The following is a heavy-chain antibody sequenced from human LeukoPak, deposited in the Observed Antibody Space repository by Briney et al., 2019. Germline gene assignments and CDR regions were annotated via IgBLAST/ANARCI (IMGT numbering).Heavy chain of an antibody. CDR2: INPNSGVT. J-gene: IGHJ6*03. D-gene: IGHD5-12*01. CDR3: AKDRYGDYEAPFHYYMDA. CDR1: GHTFSGFY. Sequence: ASVKVSCKASGHTFSGFYIHWVRQAPGQGLEWMGWINPNSGVTNYAQKLQGRVTITRDTSIDTAYMQLSRLRSDDTAVYYCAKDRYGDYEAPFHYYMDAWGRGTTVTVSS. V-gene: IGHV1-2*02.